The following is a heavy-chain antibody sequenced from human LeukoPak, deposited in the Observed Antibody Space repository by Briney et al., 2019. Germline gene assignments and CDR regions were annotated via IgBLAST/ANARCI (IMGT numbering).Heavy chain of an antibody. V-gene: IGHV3-9*03. CDR2: ISWNSGSI. CDR3: AKGGSYDSSGYLDY. D-gene: IGHD3-22*01. CDR1: GFTFDDYA. Sequence: GGSLRLSCAASGFTFDDYAMHWVRQAPGKGLEWVSGISWNSGSIGYADSVKGRFTISRDNAKNSLYLQMNSLRAEDMALYYCAKGGSYDSSGYLDYWGQGTLVSVSS. J-gene: IGHJ4*02.